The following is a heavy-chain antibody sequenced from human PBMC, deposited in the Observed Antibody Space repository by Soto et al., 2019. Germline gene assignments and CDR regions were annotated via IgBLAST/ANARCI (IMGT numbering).Heavy chain of an antibody. CDR1: GFTFSTYG. Sequence: GGSLRLSCTASGFTFSTYGMHWVRQAPGKGLEWVAVIWSDGSQKYYADSVKGRFTISRDNSKNTLYLQMNSLRAADTAVYYCAKNLRSGSYRPPDYWGQGTLVTVSS. CDR3: AKNLRSGSYRPPDY. V-gene: IGHV3-33*06. D-gene: IGHD1-26*01. CDR2: IWSDGSQK. J-gene: IGHJ4*02.